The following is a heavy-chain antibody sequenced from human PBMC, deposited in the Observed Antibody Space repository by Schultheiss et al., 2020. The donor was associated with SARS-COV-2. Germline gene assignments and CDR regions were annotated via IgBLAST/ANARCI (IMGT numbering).Heavy chain of an antibody. CDR1: GFTFTSYD. Sequence: GGSLRLSCAASGFTFTSYDMTWVRQTPGKGLEWVSAISGSADSTYYANSVKGRFTISRDNSKNTVYLQMNSLRADDTAVYYCAKGVTTSCYSGLDSWGQGTLVTVSS. CDR2: ISGSADST. D-gene: IGHD2-2*01. V-gene: IGHV3-23*01. CDR3: AKGVTTSCYSGLDS. J-gene: IGHJ4*02.